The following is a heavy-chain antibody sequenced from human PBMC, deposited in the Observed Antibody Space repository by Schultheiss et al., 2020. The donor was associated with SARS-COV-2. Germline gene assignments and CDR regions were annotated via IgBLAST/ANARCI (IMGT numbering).Heavy chain of an antibody. J-gene: IGHJ4*02. CDR2: TSSSSSYI. CDR3: ADITLMNY. D-gene: IGHD3-22*01. V-gene: IGHV3-21*05. Sequence: GGSLRLSCAASGFTFSSYAMSWVRQAPGKGLEWVSYTSSSSSYIYYADSVKGRFTISRDNAKNSLYLQMNSLRAEDTAMYYCADITLMNYWGQGTLVTVSS. CDR1: GFTFSSYA.